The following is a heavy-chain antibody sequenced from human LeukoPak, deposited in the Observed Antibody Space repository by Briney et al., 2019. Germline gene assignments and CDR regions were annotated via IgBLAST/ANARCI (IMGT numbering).Heavy chain of an antibody. V-gene: IGHV3-7*03. Sequence: GGSLRLSCAASGFTFSSYAMSWVRQAPGKGLEWVGHIKTDGSETYYLDSLKGRISISRDNTNNALYLQMNSLRVEGTAIYYCVKNDGWFHLAQWGQGTLVTVSS. CDR3: VKNDGWFHLAQ. J-gene: IGHJ4*02. D-gene: IGHD6-19*01. CDR1: GFTFSSYA. CDR2: IKTDGSET.